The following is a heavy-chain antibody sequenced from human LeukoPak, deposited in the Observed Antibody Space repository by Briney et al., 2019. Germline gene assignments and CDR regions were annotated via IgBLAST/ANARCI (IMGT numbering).Heavy chain of an antibody. V-gene: IGHV3-30*02. Sequence: PGGSLRLSCEASGFTFSSYGIHWVRQAPGKGLEWVAFIRYDGSYKNYADSVKGRFTISRDTSKNTLYLQMNSLKAEDTAIYYCAKNGLRYISGTYYDFWGQGTLVTVSS. CDR3: AKNGLRYISGTYYDF. CDR1: GFTFSSYG. D-gene: IGHD3-10*01. CDR2: IRYDGSYK. J-gene: IGHJ4*02.